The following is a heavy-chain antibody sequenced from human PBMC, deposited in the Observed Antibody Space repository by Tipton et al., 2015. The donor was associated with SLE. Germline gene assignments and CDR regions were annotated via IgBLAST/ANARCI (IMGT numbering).Heavy chain of an antibody. V-gene: IGHV4-39*01. Sequence: TLSLTCTVSGGSISSSSYYWGWIRQPPGKGLEWNGSIYYSGRTYYNPSLKSRVIVSVDPSKNQFSLKLSSVTAADTAVYYCASQGGGEGAFDIWGQGTMVTVSS. D-gene: IGHD3-16*01. CDR2: IYYSGRT. J-gene: IGHJ3*02. CDR1: GGSISSSSYY. CDR3: ASQGGGEGAFDI.